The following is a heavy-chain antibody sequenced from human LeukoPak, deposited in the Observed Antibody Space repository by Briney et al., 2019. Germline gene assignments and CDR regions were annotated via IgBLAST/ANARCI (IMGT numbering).Heavy chain of an antibody. CDR1: GGSTSSISYY. J-gene: IGHJ4*02. CDR3: ARHVHPTGRYFDPMVGSRGYYFDY. Sequence: SETLSLTCTLSGGSTSSISYYWGWIRHPPGKGLEWIGEINHSGSTNYNPSLKSRVTISVDTSKNQFSLKLSSVPAADTAVYYCARHVHPTGRYFDPMVGSRGYYFDYWGQGTLVTVSS. D-gene: IGHD3-9*01. V-gene: IGHV4-39*01. CDR2: INHSGST.